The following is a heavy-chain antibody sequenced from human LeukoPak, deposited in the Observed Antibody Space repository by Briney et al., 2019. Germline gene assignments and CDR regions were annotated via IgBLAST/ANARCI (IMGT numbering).Heavy chain of an antibody. J-gene: IGHJ3*02. CDR2: INHSGST. CDR3: ARGLRDIVLMVYAIPAFDI. D-gene: IGHD2-8*01. Sequence: PSETLSLTCAVYGGSFSGYYWSWIRQPPGKGLEWIGEINHSGSTNYNPSLKSRVTISVDTSKNQFSLKLSSVTAADTAVYYCARGLRDIVLMVYAIPAFDIWGQVTMVTVSS. CDR1: GGSFSGYY. V-gene: IGHV4-34*01.